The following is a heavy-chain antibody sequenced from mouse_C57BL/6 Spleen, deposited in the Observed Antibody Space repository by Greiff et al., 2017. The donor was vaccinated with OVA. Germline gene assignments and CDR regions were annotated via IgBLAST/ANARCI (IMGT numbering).Heavy chain of an antibody. CDR3: ARSYYDFAGFAY. D-gene: IGHD2-4*01. V-gene: IGHV7-3*01. CDR2: IRNKANGYTT. Sequence: DVKLVESGGGLVQPGGSLSLSCAASGFTFTDYYMSWVRQPPGQALEWLGFIRNKANGYTTEYSASVKGRFTISRDNSQSILYLQMNALRAEDSATYYCARSYYDFAGFAYWGQGTLVTVSA. J-gene: IGHJ3*01. CDR1: GFTFTDYY.